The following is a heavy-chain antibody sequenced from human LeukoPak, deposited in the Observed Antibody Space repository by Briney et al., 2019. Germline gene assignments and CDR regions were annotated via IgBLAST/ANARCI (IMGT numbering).Heavy chain of an antibody. CDR2: ISYDGSNK. CDR1: GFTFSSYA. Sequence: GGSLRLSCAASGFTFSSYAMHGVRQAPGKGLEGVAVISYDGSNKYYADSVKGRFTTSRDYSRNTLYLQMTSLRAEDTAVYYCARDDGYSSSWYSVDHWGQGTLVTVSS. CDR3: ARDDGYSSSWYSVDH. V-gene: IGHV3-30-3*01. D-gene: IGHD6-13*01. J-gene: IGHJ4*02.